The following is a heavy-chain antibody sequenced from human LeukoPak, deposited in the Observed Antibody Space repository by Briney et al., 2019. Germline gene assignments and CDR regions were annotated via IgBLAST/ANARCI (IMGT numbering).Heavy chain of an antibody. CDR3: AKEDFGGGALDI. J-gene: IGHJ3*02. V-gene: IGHV3-23*01. Sequence: GGSLRLSCAASGFXFSSYAIFWVRQAPGKGLEWVSGMSGGGDITYYADSVEGRFTISRDNSKNTLYLQMNSLRAEDTAVYFCAKEDFGGGALDIWGQGTMVTVSS. CDR1: GFXFSSYA. D-gene: IGHD3-3*01. CDR2: MSGGGDIT.